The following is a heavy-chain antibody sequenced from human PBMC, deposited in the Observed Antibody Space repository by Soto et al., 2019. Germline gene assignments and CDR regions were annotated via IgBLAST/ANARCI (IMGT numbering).Heavy chain of an antibody. D-gene: IGHD6-6*01. CDR3: ARRAAGRPGSFDY. CDR1: GYSFTTYW. CDR2: IYPGDSDA. J-gene: IGHJ4*02. Sequence: GESLKISCKASGYSFTTYWIGWVRQMPGKGLEWMGIIYPGDSDATYSPSFQGQVTISADKSISTAYLQWSSLKASDTAMYYCARRAAGRPGSFDYWGQGTLVTVSS. V-gene: IGHV5-51*01.